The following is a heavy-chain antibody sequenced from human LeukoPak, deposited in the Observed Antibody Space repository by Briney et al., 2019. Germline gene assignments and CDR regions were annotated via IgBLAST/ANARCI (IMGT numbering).Heavy chain of an antibody. CDR3: AKVWDTYYYDSSGSFDY. CDR2: ISSSGGST. D-gene: IGHD3-22*01. CDR1: GISVSGSY. V-gene: IGHV3-23*01. J-gene: IGHJ4*02. Sequence: GGSLRLSCAVFGISVSGSYMSWVRQAPGKGLEWVSAISSSGGSTYYADSVKGRFTISRDNSKNTLYLQMNSLRAEDTAVYYCAKVWDTYYYDSSGSFDYWGQGTLVTVSS.